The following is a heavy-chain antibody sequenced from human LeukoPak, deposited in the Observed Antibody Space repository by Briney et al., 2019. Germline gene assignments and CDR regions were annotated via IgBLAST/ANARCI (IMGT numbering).Heavy chain of an antibody. V-gene: IGHV1-3*01. Sequence: GASVKVSCKASGYTFTSYAMHWVRQAPGQRLEWMGWINAGNGNTKYSQKFQGRVTITRDTSASTAYMELSSLRSEDTAVYYCARGRITIFGVVLRTFDYWGQGTLVTVSS. J-gene: IGHJ4*02. CDR3: ARGRITIFGVVLRTFDY. CDR2: INAGNGNT. D-gene: IGHD3-3*01. CDR1: GYTFTSYA.